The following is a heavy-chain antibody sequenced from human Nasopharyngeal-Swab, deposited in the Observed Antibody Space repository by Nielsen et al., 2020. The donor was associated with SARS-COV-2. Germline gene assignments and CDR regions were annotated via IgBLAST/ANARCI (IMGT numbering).Heavy chain of an antibody. J-gene: IGHJ4*02. CDR1: GGSISSSSYY. CDR3: ARYKNQRWRQNDY. D-gene: IGHD5-24*01. Sequence: SETLSLTCTVSGGSISSSSYYWGWIRQPPGKGLEWIGSIYYSGSTYYNPSLKSRVPISVDTSKNQFSLKLSSVTAADTAVYYCARYKNQRWRQNDYWGQGTLVTVSS. V-gene: IGHV4-39*01. CDR2: IYYSGST.